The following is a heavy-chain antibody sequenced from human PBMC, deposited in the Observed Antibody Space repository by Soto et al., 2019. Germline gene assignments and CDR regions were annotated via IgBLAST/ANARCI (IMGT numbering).Heavy chain of an antibody. D-gene: IGHD3-3*01. CDR2: IRSKAYGGTT. V-gene: IGHV3-49*03. CDR1: GFTFGDYA. J-gene: IGHJ4*02. CDR3: TRVYRKRSSITIFGVATPDY. Sequence: GGSLRLSCTASGFTFGDYAMSWFRQAPGKGLEWVGFIRSKAYGGTTEYAASVKGRFTISRDDSKSIAYLQMNSLKTEDTAVYYCTRVYRKRSSITIFGVATPDYWGQGTLVTVSS.